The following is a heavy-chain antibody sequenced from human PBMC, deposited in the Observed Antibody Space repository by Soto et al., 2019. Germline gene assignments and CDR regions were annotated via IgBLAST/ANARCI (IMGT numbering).Heavy chain of an antibody. CDR3: AREVVSSGYTFFQFDP. J-gene: IGHJ5*02. D-gene: IGHD6-19*01. V-gene: IGHV1-18*01. CDR1: GYTFSNYG. Sequence: ASVKVSCKASGYTFSNYGIAWVRQAPGQGLEWVGWINAYRGNTNYAQKLQGRVTMTADTSTNTAYMELTSLRPDDTAVYFCAREVVSSGYTFFQFDPWHQGTLVTVSS. CDR2: INAYRGNT.